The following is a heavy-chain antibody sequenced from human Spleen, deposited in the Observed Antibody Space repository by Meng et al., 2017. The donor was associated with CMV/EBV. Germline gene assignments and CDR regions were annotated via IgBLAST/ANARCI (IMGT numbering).Heavy chain of an antibody. CDR3: ARVRIVVPAAIDY. CDR2: ISSSSSYI. J-gene: IGHJ4*02. D-gene: IGHD2-2*02. Sequence: AASGFTFSSYSMNWVRQAPGKGLEWVSSISSSSSYIYYADSVKGRFTISRDNAKNSLYLQMNSLRAEDTAVYYCARVRIVVPAAIDYWGQGTLVTVSS. V-gene: IGHV3-21*01. CDR1: GFTFSSYS.